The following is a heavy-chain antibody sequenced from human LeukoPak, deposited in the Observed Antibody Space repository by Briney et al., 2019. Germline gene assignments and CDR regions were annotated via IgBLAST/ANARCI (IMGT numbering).Heavy chain of an antibody. Sequence: QAGGSLRLSCAASGFTFSSYGMHWVRQAPGKGLEWVAVIWYDGSNKYYADSVKGRSTISRDNSKNTLYLQMNSLRAEDTAVYYCARGYCSSISCYDAFDIWGQGTMVTVSS. D-gene: IGHD2-2*01. J-gene: IGHJ3*02. CDR3: ARGYCSSISCYDAFDI. V-gene: IGHV3-33*01. CDR1: GFTFSSYG. CDR2: IWYDGSNK.